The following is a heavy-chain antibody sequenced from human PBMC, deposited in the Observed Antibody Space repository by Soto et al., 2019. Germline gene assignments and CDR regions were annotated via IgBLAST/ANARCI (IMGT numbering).Heavy chain of an antibody. CDR2: ISSSSSTI. V-gene: IGHV3-48*01. D-gene: IGHD2-21*02. CDR3: ASSERGAYCGGDCYPTGLDY. J-gene: IGHJ4*02. Sequence: GGSLRLSCAASGFTFSSYSMNWVRLAPGKGLEWVSYISSSSSTIYYADSVKGRFAISRDNAKNSLYLQMNSLRAEDTAVYYCASSERGAYCGGDCYPTGLDYWGQGTLVTVSS. CDR1: GFTFSSYS.